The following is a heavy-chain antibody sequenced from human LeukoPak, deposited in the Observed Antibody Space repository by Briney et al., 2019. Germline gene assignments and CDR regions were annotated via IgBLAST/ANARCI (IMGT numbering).Heavy chain of an antibody. CDR3: AKRGGGVGVVIDY. CDR2: ISGSGGST. D-gene: IGHD3-22*01. CDR1: GFTFSSYG. J-gene: IGHJ4*02. V-gene: IGHV3-23*01. Sequence: PGGSLRLSCAASGFTFSSYGMSWVRQAPGKGLEWVSAISGSGGSTYYADSVKGRFTISRDNSKNTLCLQMNSLRAEDTAVYYCAKRGGGVGVVIDYWGQGTLVTVSS.